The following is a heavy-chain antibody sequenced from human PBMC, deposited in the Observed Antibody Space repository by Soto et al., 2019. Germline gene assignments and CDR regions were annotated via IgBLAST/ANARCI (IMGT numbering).Heavy chain of an antibody. CDR2: ITYSGSS. Sequence: SETLSLTCTVSGGSISSGDYFWSWLRQPPGKGLEWIGYITYSGSSYYNPSLKSRITMSVDTSKNQFSLKLSSVTAADTAVYYCASPTSYGVDAWGQGTTVPVS. D-gene: IGHD3-9*01. J-gene: IGHJ6*02. CDR1: GGSISSGDYF. CDR3: ASPTSYGVDA. V-gene: IGHV4-30-4*01.